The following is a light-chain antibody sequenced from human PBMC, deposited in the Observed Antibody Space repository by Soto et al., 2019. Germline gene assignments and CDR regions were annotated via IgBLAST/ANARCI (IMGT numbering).Light chain of an antibody. CDR3: QQYAGSPIT. V-gene: IGKV3-20*01. CDR1: HSSTGTY. CDR2: GAS. Sequence: EIVLTQSPGTLSWSPGDVATLSFRSSHSSTGTYLAWYQQAPGQPPRLLIYGASTRATGIPDRFSGSGSGTDFTLTISRLEPEDFAVYSCQQYAGSPITFGQGTRLEIK. J-gene: IGKJ5*01.